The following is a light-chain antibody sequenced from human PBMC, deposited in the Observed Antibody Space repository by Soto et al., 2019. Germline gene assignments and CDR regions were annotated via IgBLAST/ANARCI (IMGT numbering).Light chain of an antibody. J-gene: IGKJ4*01. CDR2: AAS. CDR1: QSITTW. V-gene: IGKV1-39*01. Sequence: DIQMTQSPSTVSAYVGDSVTISFRASQSITTWLAWYQQRPGKAPNLLIYAASTLQSGVPSRFSGSGSGTDFTLTISSLQPEDFATYFCQHGYSTPLTFGGGTKVDIK. CDR3: QHGYSTPLT.